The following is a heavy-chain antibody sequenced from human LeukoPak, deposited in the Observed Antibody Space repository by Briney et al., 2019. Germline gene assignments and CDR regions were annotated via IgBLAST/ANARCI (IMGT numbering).Heavy chain of an antibody. Sequence: SETLSLTCAVYGGSFSGYYWSWIRQPPGKGLEWIGEINHSGSTNYNPSLKSRVTISVDTSKNQFSLKLSSVTAADTAVYYCARAPSLDYWGQGTLVTVSS. J-gene: IGHJ4*02. V-gene: IGHV4-34*01. CDR2: INHSGST. CDR3: ARAPSLDY. CDR1: GGSFSGYY.